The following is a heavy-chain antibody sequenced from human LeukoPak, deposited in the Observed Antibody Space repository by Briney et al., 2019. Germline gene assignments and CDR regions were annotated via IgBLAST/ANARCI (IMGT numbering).Heavy chain of an antibody. CDR2: IYPGDSDT. V-gene: IGHV5-51*01. CDR3: ARRIAAAGADGLDV. D-gene: IGHD6-13*01. Sequence: GESLKISCKGSGYSFTTYWIAWVRQTPDKGLEWMGIIYPGDSDTTYSPSFQGQVTISADKSINTAYLQWGSLRASDAAIYYCARRIAAAGADGLDVWGQGTTVTVSS. J-gene: IGHJ6*02. CDR1: GYSFTTYW.